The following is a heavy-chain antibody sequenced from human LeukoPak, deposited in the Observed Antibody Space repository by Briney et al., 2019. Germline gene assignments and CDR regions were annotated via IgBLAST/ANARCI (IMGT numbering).Heavy chain of an antibody. CDR1: GYTFTDYY. V-gene: IGHV1-2*02. Sequence: EASVKVSCKASGYTFTDYYMHWVRQAPGQGLEWMGWINPNSGGTNYAQKFQGRVTMTRDTSISTAYMELSRLRSDDTAVYYCARGCQYQLLIFLYYYMDVWGKGTTVTISS. CDR2: INPNSGGT. J-gene: IGHJ6*03. D-gene: IGHD2-2*01. CDR3: ARGCQYQLLIFLYYYMDV.